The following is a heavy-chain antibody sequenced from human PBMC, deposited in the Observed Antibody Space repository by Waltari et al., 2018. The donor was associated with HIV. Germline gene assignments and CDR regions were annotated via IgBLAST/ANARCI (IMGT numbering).Heavy chain of an antibody. CDR2: MNPNSGNT. D-gene: IGHD3-9*01. CDR3: ARGIPAGRYETLTGQDY. CDR1: GSTFTSYD. J-gene: IGHJ4*02. Sequence: QVPLVQSGAEVKTPGASVKVSCKASGSTFTSYDIHWVRQATGQGLEWMGWMNPNSGNTGYAQKFQGRVTMTRNASITTAYMELSSLRSEDTAVYFCARGIPAGRYETLTGQDYWGQGTLVTVSS. V-gene: IGHV1-8*01.